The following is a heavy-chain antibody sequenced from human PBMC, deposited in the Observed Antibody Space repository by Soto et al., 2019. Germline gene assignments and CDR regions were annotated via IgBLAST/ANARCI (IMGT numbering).Heavy chain of an antibody. CDR3: ARRPKRGSYSWCFDY. Sequence: LQLQESGPGLVKPSETLSLTCTVSGGSITSNAYYWGWIRQPPGKGLEWLGYIYYSGSASYNPSHKSRVTMSVETSKNQFSLKLSSVTAADTAVYYCARRPKRGSYSWCFDYWGQGTLVTVSS. V-gene: IGHV4-39*01. CDR1: GGSITSNAYY. CDR2: IYYSGSA. D-gene: IGHD1-26*01. J-gene: IGHJ4*02.